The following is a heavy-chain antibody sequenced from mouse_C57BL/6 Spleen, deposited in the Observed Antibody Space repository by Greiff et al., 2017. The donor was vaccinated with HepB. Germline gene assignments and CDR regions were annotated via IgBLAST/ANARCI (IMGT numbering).Heavy chain of an antibody. D-gene: IGHD1-1*01. V-gene: IGHV1-54*01. CDR2: INPGSGGT. CDR3: ARSGGIITTVVARDY. Sequence: QVQLQQSGAELVRPGTSVKVSCKASGYAFTNYLIEWVKQRPGQGLEWIGVINPGSGGTNYNEKFKGKATLTADKSSSTAYMQLSSLTSEDSAVYFCARSGGIITTVVARDYWGQGTTLTVSS. CDR1: GYAFTNYL. J-gene: IGHJ2*01.